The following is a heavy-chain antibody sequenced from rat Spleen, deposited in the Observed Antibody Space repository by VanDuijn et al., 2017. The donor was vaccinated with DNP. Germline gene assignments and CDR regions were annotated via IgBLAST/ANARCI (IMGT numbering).Heavy chain of an antibody. J-gene: IGHJ2*01. Sequence: QVQLKESGPGLVQPSQTLSLTCTVAGLSLTSYNVHWVRQPPGKGLEWIAAISSGGGTDYNSALKSRLSISRDTSKSQVFLKMNSLQTEDTAIYFCTREGTTVAPFDYWGQGVMVTVSS. CDR2: ISSGGGT. CDR3: TREGTTVAPFDY. CDR1: GLSLTSYN. V-gene: IGHV2-6*01. D-gene: IGHD1-3*01.